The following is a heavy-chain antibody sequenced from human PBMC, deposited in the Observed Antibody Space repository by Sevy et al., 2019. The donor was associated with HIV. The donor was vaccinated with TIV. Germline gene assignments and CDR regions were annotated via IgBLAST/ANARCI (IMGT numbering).Heavy chain of an antibody. CDR1: GYTFTSYG. D-gene: IGHD6-13*01. CDR2: ISAYNGNT. Sequence: ASVKVSCKASGYTFTSYGISWVRQAPGQGLEWMGWISAYNGNTNYAQKLQGRVTMTTDTSTSTAYMELRSLRSDDTAVYYCARVSSSSWYRRGYYYHYYMDVWGKGTTVTVSS. J-gene: IGHJ6*03. V-gene: IGHV1-18*01. CDR3: ARVSSSSWYRRGYYYHYYMDV.